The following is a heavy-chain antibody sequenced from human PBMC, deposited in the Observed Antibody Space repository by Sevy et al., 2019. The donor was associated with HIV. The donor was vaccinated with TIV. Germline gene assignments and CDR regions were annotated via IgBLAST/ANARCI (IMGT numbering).Heavy chain of an antibody. V-gene: IGHV3-23*01. CDR1: GFTFSSYA. Sequence: GGSLRLSCAASGFTFSSYAMSWVRQAPGKGLEWVSAISGSGGSTYYADSVKGRFTISRDNSKNTRYLQMNSLRAEDTAVYYCAKSFKVLRFLEWLSYFDYWGQGTLVTVSS. D-gene: IGHD3-3*01. CDR3: AKSFKVLRFLEWLSYFDY. J-gene: IGHJ4*02. CDR2: ISGSGGST.